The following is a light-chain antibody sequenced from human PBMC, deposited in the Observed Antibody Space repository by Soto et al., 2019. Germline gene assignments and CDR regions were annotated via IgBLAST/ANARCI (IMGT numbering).Light chain of an antibody. CDR3: LHHHSFPLA. Sequence: EIVMTQSPATLSVSPGERATLSCRASQSVSSNLAWYQQKPGQAPRLLIYGASTRATGIPARFSGSGSGTEFTLTISSLQSEDFATYYCLHHHSFPLAFGGGTKVEIK. J-gene: IGKJ4*01. CDR2: GAS. CDR1: QSVSSN. V-gene: IGKV3-15*01.